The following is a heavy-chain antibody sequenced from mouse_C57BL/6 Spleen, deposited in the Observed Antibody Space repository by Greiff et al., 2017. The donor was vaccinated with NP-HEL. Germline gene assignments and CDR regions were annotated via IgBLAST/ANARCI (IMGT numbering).Heavy chain of an antibody. CDR1: GFNIKDDY. J-gene: IGHJ4*01. D-gene: IGHD2-4*01. V-gene: IGHV14-4*01. CDR2: IDPENGDT. Sequence: VQLQQSGAELVRPGASVKLSCTASGFNIKDDYMHWVKQRPEQGLEWIGWIDPENGDTEYASKFQGKATITADTSSNTAYLQLSSLTSEDTAVYYCTTGDYEGGYAMDYWGQGTSVTVSS. CDR3: TTGDYEGGYAMDY.